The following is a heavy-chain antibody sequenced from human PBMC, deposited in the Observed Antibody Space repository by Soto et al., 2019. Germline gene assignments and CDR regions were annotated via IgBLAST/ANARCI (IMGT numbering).Heavy chain of an antibody. V-gene: IGHV3-7*01. CDR2: KKPDGSEK. D-gene: IGHD5-12*01. J-gene: IGHJ3*02. Sequence: EVQLVESGGDLVQPGGSLRLSCAASGFSFRSYWRSWFRQAPGKGLEWLANKKPDGSEKIYVDSVKGRFTISRDNAKNSLSLQMNSLGAEDSAMYYCANIGRSDRACDIWGQGTMVTVSS. CDR1: GFSFRSYW. CDR3: ANIGRSDRACDI.